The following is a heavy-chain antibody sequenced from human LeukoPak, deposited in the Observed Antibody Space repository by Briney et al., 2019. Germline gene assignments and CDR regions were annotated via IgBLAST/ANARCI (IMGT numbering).Heavy chain of an antibody. D-gene: IGHD3-22*01. CDR1: GGSISSYY. J-gene: IGHJ4*02. V-gene: IGHV4-59*01. CDR2: IYYSGST. CDR3: AREAAEADSSGQFDY. Sequence: SETLSLTCTVSGGSISSYYWSWIREPPGKGLEWIGYIYYSGSTNYNPSLKSRVTISVDTSKNQFSLKLSSVTAADTAVYYCAREAAEADSSGQFDYWGQGTLVTVSS.